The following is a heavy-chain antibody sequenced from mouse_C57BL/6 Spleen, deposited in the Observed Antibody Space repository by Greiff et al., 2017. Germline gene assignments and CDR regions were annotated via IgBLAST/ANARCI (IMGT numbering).Heavy chain of an antibody. J-gene: IGHJ4*01. CDR2: IDPSDSYT. Sequence: VQLQQPGAELVMPGASVKLSCKASGYTFTSYWMHWVKQRPGQGLEWIGEIDPSDSYTNYNQKFKGKSTLTVDKSSSTAYMQLSSLTSEDSAVYYCAIYYGNRGAMDYWGQGTSVTVSS. D-gene: IGHD1-1*01. CDR1: GYTFTSYW. V-gene: IGHV1-69*01. CDR3: AIYYGNRGAMDY.